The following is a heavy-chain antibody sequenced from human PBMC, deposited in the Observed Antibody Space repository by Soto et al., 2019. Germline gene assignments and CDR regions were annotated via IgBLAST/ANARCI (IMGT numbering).Heavy chain of an antibody. J-gene: IGHJ6*02. D-gene: IGHD3-3*01. CDR2: ISAYNGNT. V-gene: IGHV1-18*01. CDR1: GYTFTSYG. Sequence: GASVKVSCKASGYTFTSYGISWVRQAPGQGLEWMGWISAYNGNTNYAQKLQGRVTMTTDTSTSTAYMELRSLRSDDTAVYYCARHGIFGVVITTLYCYYYGMDVWGQGTTVTVSS. CDR3: ARHGIFGVVITTLYCYYYGMDV.